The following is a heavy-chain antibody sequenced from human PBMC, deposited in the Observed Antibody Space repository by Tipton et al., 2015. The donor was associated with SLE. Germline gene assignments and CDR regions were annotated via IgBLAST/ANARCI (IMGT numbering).Heavy chain of an antibody. CDR2: INHSGST. Sequence: TLSLTCAVYGGSFSGYYWSWIRQPPGKGLEWIGEINHSGSTNYNPSLKSRVTISVDTSKNQFSLKLSSVTAADTAVYYGARAGYSGYDYNYWGQGTLVTVSS. CDR1: GGSFSGYY. CDR3: ARAGYSGYDYNY. D-gene: IGHD5-12*01. J-gene: IGHJ4*02. V-gene: IGHV4-34*01.